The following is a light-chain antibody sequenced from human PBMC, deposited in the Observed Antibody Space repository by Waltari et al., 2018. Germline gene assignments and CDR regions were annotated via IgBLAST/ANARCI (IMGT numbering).Light chain of an antibody. CDR3: QNHERLPAT. Sequence: VLPQSPGTLSLSPGETATLSGRASQSISKYLVWYQQRPGHAPRLLLYAAATRATGVPDRFSGSGYGTDFTLTISRLEPEDFAVYYCQNHERLPATFGQGTKVEIK. CDR2: AAA. V-gene: IGKV3-20*01. J-gene: IGKJ1*01. CDR1: QSISKY.